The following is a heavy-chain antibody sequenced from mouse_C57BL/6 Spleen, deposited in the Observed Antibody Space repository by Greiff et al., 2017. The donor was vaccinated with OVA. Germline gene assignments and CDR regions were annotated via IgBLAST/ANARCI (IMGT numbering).Heavy chain of an antibody. V-gene: IGHV1-55*01. J-gene: IGHJ3*01. D-gene: IGHD2-3*01. Sequence: QVQLQQPGAELVKPGASVKMSCKASGYTFTSYWIPWVKQRPGQGLEWIGEIDPGSGSTNYNEKFKSKATLTVDTSSSTAYRQLSSLTSEDSAVYYGARDYDDPFAYWGQGTLVTVSA. CDR3: ARDYDDPFAY. CDR1: GYTFTSYW. CDR2: IDPGSGST.